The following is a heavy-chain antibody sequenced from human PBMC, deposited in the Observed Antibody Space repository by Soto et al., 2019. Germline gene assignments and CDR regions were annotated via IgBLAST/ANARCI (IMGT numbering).Heavy chain of an antibody. J-gene: IGHJ4*02. CDR2: IIPILGRA. V-gene: IGHV1-69*08. Sequence: QVQLVQSGAEVKKPGSSVKVSCKASGDSVSNYTLSWVRQAPGQGLQWMGRIIPILGRANYAENFQGRLTIIADKSTSTAYMELSSLRSEDTAVYFCAGDSADSNYAFDFWGQGTLVSVSS. CDR1: GDSVSNYT. D-gene: IGHD4-4*01. CDR3: AGDSADSNYAFDF.